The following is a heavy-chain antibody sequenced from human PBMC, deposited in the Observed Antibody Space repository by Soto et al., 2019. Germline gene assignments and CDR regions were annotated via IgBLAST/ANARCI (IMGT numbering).Heavy chain of an antibody. CDR2: INPNSGGT. J-gene: IGHJ6*02. CDR1: GYAFTGYY. D-gene: IGHD2-2*01. Sequence: GASVKVSCKASGYAFTGYYMHCVRQAPGQGLEWMGWINPNSGGTNYAQKFQGWVTMTRDTSISTAYMELSRLRSDDTAVYYCARGRVVGHCSSTSCYPSYGMDVWGQGTTVTVSS. CDR3: ARGRVVGHCSSTSCYPSYGMDV. V-gene: IGHV1-2*04.